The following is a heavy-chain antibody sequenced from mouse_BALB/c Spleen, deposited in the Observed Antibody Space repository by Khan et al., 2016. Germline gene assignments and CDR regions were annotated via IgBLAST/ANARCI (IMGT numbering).Heavy chain of an antibody. CDR2: INTYSGES. CDR3: ATYRYYCSSSRFFDV. V-gene: IGHV9-3-1*01. Sequence: QIQLVQSGPELKRPGKTVKISCKASGYTFTNYGINWVKQAPGKGLKWMGWINTYSGESTYADDFKGRFAFSLETSANTAYLQINNLKNEDTATXFYATYRYYCSSSRFFDVGCAGAPVTVPS. J-gene: IGHJ1*01. D-gene: IGHD1-1*01. CDR1: GYTFTNYG.